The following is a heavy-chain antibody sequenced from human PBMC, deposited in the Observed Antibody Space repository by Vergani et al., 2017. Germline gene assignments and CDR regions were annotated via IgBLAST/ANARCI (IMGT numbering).Heavy chain of an antibody. V-gene: IGHV4-61*02. CDR2: IYTNGGT. J-gene: IGHJ4*02. D-gene: IGHD2-15*01. CDR3: ASXPYCSGGSCYVDL. Sequence: QVQLQESGPGLLKPSQTLALNCSISGGSINSHSYYWSWVRQPAGKGLEWVGRIYTNGGTTYNHSLKSRVTISVDSSKTQYSLRLTSVTAADTAVYYCASXPYCSGGSCYVDLWGQGTLVIV. CDR1: GGSINSHSYY.